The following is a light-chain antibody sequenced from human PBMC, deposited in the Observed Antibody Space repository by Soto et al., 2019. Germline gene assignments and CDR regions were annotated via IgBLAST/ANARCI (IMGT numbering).Light chain of an antibody. CDR3: SSYGASNIVV. J-gene: IGLJ2*01. Sequence: QSALTQPPSASGSPGQSVTISCTGTSSDVGGYKYVSWYQQHPGKAPKLMIFEVSKRPSGVPDRFSGSKSGNTASLTVSGLQAEDEADYYCSSYGASNIVVFGGGTKVTVL. CDR2: EVS. V-gene: IGLV2-8*01. CDR1: SSDVGGYKY.